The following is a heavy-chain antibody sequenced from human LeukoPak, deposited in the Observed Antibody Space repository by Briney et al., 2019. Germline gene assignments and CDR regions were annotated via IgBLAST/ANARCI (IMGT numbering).Heavy chain of an antibody. Sequence: ASVKVSCKASGYTFTGYYMHWVRQAPGQGPEWMGWINPNSGGTTYAQNFQGRVTMTRDTSIRTAYMELSRLRSDDTGVYYCARDDYSGTYRPFDYWGQGTLVTVSS. CDR2: INPNSGGT. CDR3: ARDDYSGTYRPFDY. J-gene: IGHJ4*02. D-gene: IGHD1-26*01. CDR1: GYTFTGYY. V-gene: IGHV1-2*02.